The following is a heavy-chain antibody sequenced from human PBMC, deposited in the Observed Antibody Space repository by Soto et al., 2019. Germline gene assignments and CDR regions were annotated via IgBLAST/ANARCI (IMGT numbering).Heavy chain of an antibody. Sequence: SETLSLTCTVPAGSIRSSSNYWGWIRQPPGKGLEWIGYIYYSGSTYYNPSLKSRITISVDTSKNHFSLNLSSVTAADTSVYYSARLSYYYGSGGMYAMDVWGQGTAVTVSS. J-gene: IGHJ6*02. D-gene: IGHD3-10*01. CDR3: ARLSYYYGSGGMYAMDV. CDR1: AGSIRSSSNY. CDR2: IYYSGST. V-gene: IGHV4-39*02.